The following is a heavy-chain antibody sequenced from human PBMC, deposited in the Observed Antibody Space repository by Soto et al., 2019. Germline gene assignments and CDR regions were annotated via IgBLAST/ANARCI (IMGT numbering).Heavy chain of an antibody. Sequence: ASVTVSCKASAYTFTSYYMHWVRQAPGQGLEWMGIINPSGGSTSYGQKFQGRVTMTRDTSTSAVYMELCSLRSEDTVVYYCATAEFCGCLESLGYYGMDVQGRVTTVPVSS. D-gene: IGHD2-15*01. CDR3: ATAEFCGCLESLGYYGMDV. J-gene: IGHJ6*02. CDR2: INPSGGST. V-gene: IGHV1-46*01. CDR1: AYTFTSYY.